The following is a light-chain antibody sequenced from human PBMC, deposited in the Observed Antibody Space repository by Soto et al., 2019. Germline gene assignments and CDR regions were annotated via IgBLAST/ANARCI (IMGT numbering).Light chain of an antibody. Sequence: EIVLTQSPGTLSLSPGDGATLSCGASQSVSSGYLAWYQQKPGQAPRLLIYGASRRATGIPDRFSGSGSGTDFTLSISRLEPEDFAVYWCQHYGNSPTFGQGTKVDIK. V-gene: IGKV3-20*01. CDR3: QHYGNSPT. J-gene: IGKJ1*01. CDR2: GAS. CDR1: QSVSSGY.